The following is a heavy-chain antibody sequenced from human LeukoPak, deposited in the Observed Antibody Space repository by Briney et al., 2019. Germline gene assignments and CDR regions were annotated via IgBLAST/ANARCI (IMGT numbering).Heavy chain of an antibody. V-gene: IGHV3-9*01. J-gene: IGHJ4*02. CDR1: GFTFDDYA. CDR3: AKDKGRAAGGSRFDY. CDR2: ISWNSGSI. Sequence: GGSLRLSCAASGFTFDDYAMHWVRQAPGKGLEWASGISWNSGSIGYADSVKGRFTISRDNAKNSLYLQMNSLRPEDTALYYCAKDKGRAAGGSRFDYWGQGTLVTVSS. D-gene: IGHD6-13*01.